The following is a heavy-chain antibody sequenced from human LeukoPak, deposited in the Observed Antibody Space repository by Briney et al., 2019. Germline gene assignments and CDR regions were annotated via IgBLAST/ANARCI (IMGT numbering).Heavy chain of an antibody. J-gene: IGHJ4*02. CDR2: ISSSGSTI. D-gene: IGHD5-18*01. CDR1: GFTFSSYE. V-gene: IGHV3-48*03. CDR3: ARDLLGITGYTYGRGIDY. Sequence: PGGSLRLSCAASGFTFSSYEMNWVRQAPGKGLEWVSYISSSGSTIYYADSVKGRFTISRDNAKNSLYLQMNSLRAEDTAVYYCARDLLGITGYTYGRGIDYWGQGTLVTVSS.